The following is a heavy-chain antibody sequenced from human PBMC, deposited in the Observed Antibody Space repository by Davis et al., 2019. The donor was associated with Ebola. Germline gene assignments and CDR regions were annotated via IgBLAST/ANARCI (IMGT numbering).Heavy chain of an antibody. CDR3: ARGHTYGRWDDRFDP. J-gene: IGHJ5*02. CDR2: INPNFGGT. CDR1: GYTFAAHY. V-gene: IGHV1-2*06. Sequence: ASVKVSCKASGYTFAAHYIHWVRQAPGQGFEWVGRINPNFGGTIYAQKFQGSVTMTIDTSINTAYMELDRLKSDDTALYYCARGHTYGRWDDRFDPWGQGTLVTVSS. D-gene: IGHD5-18*01.